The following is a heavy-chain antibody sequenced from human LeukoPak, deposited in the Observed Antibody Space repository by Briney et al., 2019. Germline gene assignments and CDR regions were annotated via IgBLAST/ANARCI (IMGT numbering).Heavy chain of an antibody. D-gene: IGHD3-3*01. Sequence: PGGSLRLSCAASGITFSSYAMSWVRPAPGKGLGWVSAISGSGGATYYTDSVKGRFTISRDNSKNTLYLQMNSLRAEDTAVYYCAKVPVFSLTISEVVTDDAFDIWGQGTIVTVSS. CDR2: ISGSGGAT. CDR1: GITFSSYA. V-gene: IGHV3-23*01. J-gene: IGHJ3*02. CDR3: AKVPVFSLTISEVVTDDAFDI.